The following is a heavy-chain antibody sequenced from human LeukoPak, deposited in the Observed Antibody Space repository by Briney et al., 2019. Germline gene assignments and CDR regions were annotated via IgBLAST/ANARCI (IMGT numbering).Heavy chain of an antibody. D-gene: IGHD3-10*01. CDR2: INAGNGNT. CDR1: GYTFTSYA. J-gene: IGHJ4*02. V-gene: IGHV1-3*01. CDR3: AISGVRGVIRYYFDY. Sequence: GASVKVSCKPSGYTFTSYAMHWVRQAPGQRLEWMGWINAGNGNTKYSQKFQGRVTITRDTSASTAYMELSSLRSEDTAVYYCAISGVRGVIRYYFDYWGQGALVTVSS.